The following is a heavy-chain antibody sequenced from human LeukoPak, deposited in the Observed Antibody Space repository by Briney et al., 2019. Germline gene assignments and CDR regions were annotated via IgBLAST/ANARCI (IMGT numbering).Heavy chain of an antibody. Sequence: SETLSLTCAVYGGSLSGYYWSWIPQPPGKRLEWIGEINHSGSTNYNPSLKSRVTISVDTSKNQFSLKLSSVTAADTAVYYCASPRAYFKGGNTNDYWGQGTLVTVSS. V-gene: IGHV4-34*01. CDR3: ASPRAYFKGGNTNDY. CDR2: INHSGST. D-gene: IGHD4-23*01. CDR1: GGSLSGYY. J-gene: IGHJ4*02.